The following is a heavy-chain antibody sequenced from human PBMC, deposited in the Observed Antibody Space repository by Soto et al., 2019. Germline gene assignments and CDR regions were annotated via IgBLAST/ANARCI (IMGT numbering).Heavy chain of an antibody. CDR2: ILPIFATA. Sequence: ASVKVSCKASGGTFNNYVVNWVRQAPGQGLEWMGGILPIFATANYAQKFQGRVTITADKSTSTAYMELTSLRSEDTAVYYCAGRCDSTTCLGHFDYWGQGTLVTVSS. V-gene: IGHV1-69*06. J-gene: IGHJ4*02. CDR1: GGTFNNYV. D-gene: IGHD2-2*01. CDR3: AGRCDSTTCLGHFDY.